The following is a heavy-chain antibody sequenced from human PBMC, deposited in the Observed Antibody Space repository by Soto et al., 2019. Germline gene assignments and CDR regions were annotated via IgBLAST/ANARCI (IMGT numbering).Heavy chain of an antibody. CDR1: GFTFSDYY. CDR3: ARDADILTGSDAFDI. CDR2: ISSSSSYT. V-gene: IGHV3-11*05. D-gene: IGHD3-9*01. J-gene: IGHJ3*02. Sequence: QVQLVESGGGLVKPGGSLRLSCAASGFTFSDYYMSWIRQAPGKGLEWVSYISSSSSYTNYADSVKGRFTISRDNAKNSLYLPMNSLRAEDPAVYYCARDADILTGSDAFDIWGQGTMVTVSS.